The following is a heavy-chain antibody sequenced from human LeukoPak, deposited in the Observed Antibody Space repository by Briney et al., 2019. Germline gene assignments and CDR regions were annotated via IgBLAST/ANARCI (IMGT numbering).Heavy chain of an antibody. CDR2: MNPNSGNT. J-gene: IGHJ4*02. Sequence: ASVKVSCKASGYTFTSYDINWVRQATGQGLEWMGWMNPNSGNTGYAQKFQGRVTVTRNTSISTAYMELSSLRSEDTAVYYCARTYYGSGSSPALYDYWGQGTLVTVSS. CDR1: GYTFTSYD. V-gene: IGHV1-8*01. CDR3: ARTYYGSGSSPALYDY. D-gene: IGHD3-10*01.